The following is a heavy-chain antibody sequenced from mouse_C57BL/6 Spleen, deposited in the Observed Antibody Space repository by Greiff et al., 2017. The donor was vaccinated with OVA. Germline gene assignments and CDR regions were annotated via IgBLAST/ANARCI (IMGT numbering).Heavy chain of an antibody. J-gene: IGHJ2*01. V-gene: IGHV1-19*01. CDR2: INPYNGGT. Sequence: VQLKQSGPVLVKPGASVKMSCKASGYTFTDYYMNWVKQSHGKSLEWIGVINPYNGGTSYNQKFKGKATLTVDKSSSTAYMELNSLTSEDSAVYYCARLTGTWRGFDYWGQGTTLTVSS. D-gene: IGHD4-1*01. CDR1: GYTFTDYY. CDR3: ARLTGTWRGFDY.